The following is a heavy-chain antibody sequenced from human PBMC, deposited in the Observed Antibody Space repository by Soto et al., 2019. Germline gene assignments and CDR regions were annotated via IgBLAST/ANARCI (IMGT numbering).Heavy chain of an antibody. Sequence: QVQLQESGPGLVRPSGTLSLTCAVSGGSISSDNWWGWVRQPPGKGLEWIGEIYHTGITKYNPSLNRRVIMSVDKSKNQFSLRLPSVTAADTAVFYCARFGSPSLLLGELAPYYFDYWGQGILVTVSS. CDR1: GGSISSDNW. J-gene: IGHJ4*02. D-gene: IGHD3-16*01. V-gene: IGHV4-4*02. CDR2: IYHTGIT. CDR3: ARFGSPSLLLGELAPYYFDY.